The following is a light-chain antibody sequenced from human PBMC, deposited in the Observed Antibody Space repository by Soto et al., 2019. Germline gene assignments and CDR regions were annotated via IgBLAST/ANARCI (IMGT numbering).Light chain of an antibody. V-gene: IGKV3-15*01. J-gene: IGKJ4*01. Sequence: EIVMTQSQATMSVSPGERATLSCRARQSVSSNFAWYQQKPCQAPRLLIYGASTRATGIPARFSGSGSGTEFTLTLSSLQSEDFAVYYCQQYNNWPLTFGGGTKVEIK. CDR1: QSVSSN. CDR3: QQYNNWPLT. CDR2: GAS.